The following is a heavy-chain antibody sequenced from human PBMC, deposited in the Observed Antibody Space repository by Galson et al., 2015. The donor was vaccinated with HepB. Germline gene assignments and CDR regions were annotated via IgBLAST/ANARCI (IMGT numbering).Heavy chain of an antibody. CDR1: GFTFSSYS. D-gene: IGHD1-26*01. CDR3: AREWVGWELLPETYYYYGMDV. Sequence: SLRLSCAASGFTFSSYSMNWVRQAPGKGLEWVSSISSSSSYIYYADSVKGRFTISRDNAKSSLYLQMNSLRAEDTAVYYCAREWVGWELLPETYYYYGMDVWGQGTTVTVSS. J-gene: IGHJ6*02. CDR2: ISSSSSYI. V-gene: IGHV3-21*01.